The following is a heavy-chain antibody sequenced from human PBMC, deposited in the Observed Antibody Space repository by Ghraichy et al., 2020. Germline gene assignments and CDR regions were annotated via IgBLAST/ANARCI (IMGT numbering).Heavy chain of an antibody. V-gene: IGHV4-4*07. J-gene: IGHJ5*02. CDR3: ARDSGGTSGSYYSYLYNWFDA. Sequence: SETLSLTCTVSGGSIKNYYWSWIRQPAGKGLEWIGRIYNSGSTKYNPSLKSRVIMSVDTSKNQFSLNLSSVTVADTAVYYCARDSGGTSGSYYSYLYNWFDAWGQGTLVTVSS. CDR2: IYNSGST. D-gene: IGHD3-10*01. CDR1: GGSIKNYY.